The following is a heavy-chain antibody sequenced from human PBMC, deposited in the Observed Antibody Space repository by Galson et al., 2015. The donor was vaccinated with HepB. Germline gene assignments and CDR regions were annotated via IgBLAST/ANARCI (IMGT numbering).Heavy chain of an antibody. D-gene: IGHD3-3*01. J-gene: IGHJ6*03. CDR1: GYTFTSYD. CDR3: ARGMGITIFGVDCMDV. Sequence: SVKVSCKASGYTFTSYDINWVRQATGQGLEWMGWMNPNSGNTGYAQKFQGRVTMTRNTSISTAYMELSSLRSEDTAVYYCARGMGITIFGVDCMDVWGKGTTVTVSS. CDR2: MNPNSGNT. V-gene: IGHV1-8*01.